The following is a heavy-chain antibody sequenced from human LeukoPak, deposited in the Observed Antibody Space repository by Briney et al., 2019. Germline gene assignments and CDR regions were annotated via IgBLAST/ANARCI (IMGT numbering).Heavy chain of an antibody. CDR3: ARGAAAGTGADY. V-gene: IGHV1-69*13. CDR2: IIPIFSTA. D-gene: IGHD6-13*01. J-gene: IGHJ4*02. Sequence: ASVKVSCKASGGTFSSYAISWVRQAPGQGLEWMGGIIPIFSTANYAQKFQGRVTITADESTSTAYMELSSLRSEDTAVYYCARGAAAGTGADYWGQGILVTVSS. CDR1: GGTFSSYA.